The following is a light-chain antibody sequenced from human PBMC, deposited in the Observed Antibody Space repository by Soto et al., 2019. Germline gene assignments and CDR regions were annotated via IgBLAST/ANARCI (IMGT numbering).Light chain of an antibody. CDR2: STS. J-gene: IGKJ1*01. Sequence: IQMTQSPSSLSASVGDRVTITCRASQDIGSDLGWYQQKPGKAPKRLIYSTSSLQSGVPARFSGSGSGAEFSLTISSLQPDDFATYYCLQDINYPWTFGQGTKVDI. V-gene: IGKV1-6*02. CDR1: QDIGSD. CDR3: LQDINYPWT.